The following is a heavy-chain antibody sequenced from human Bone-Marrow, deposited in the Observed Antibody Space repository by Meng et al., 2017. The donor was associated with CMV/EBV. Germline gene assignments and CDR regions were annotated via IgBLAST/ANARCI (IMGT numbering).Heavy chain of an antibody. J-gene: IGHJ4*02. CDR2: ISYDGSNK. CDR1: GFTFSSYA. CDR3: ARDLTS. V-gene: IGHV3-30-3*01. D-gene: IGHD4/OR15-4a*01. Sequence: GGSLRLSCAASGFTFSSYAMHWVRQAPGKGLEWVAVISYDGSNKYYADSVKGRFTISRDNSKNTLYLQINSLRAEDTAVYYCARDLTSWGQGTLVTVSS.